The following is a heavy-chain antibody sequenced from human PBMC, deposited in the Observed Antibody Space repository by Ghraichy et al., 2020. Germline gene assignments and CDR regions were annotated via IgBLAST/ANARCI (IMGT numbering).Heavy chain of an antibody. CDR2: ISSGGALI. J-gene: IGHJ6*02. CDR1: GFALSTYS. CDR3: ARELPSPHYGMVV. V-gene: IGHV3-21*01. D-gene: IGHD3-10*01. Sequence: GGSLRLSCVASGFALSTYSMDWVRQAPGKGLEWVSSISSGGALIYYADSMRGRFTISRDNAKNSLYLQMNTLRAEDTAVYYCARELPSPHYGMVVWCQVTTVTVSS.